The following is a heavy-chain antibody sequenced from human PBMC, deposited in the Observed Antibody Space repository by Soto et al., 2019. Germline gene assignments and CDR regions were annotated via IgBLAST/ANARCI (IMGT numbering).Heavy chain of an antibody. Sequence: GGSLRLSCAASGFTFSSYGMHWVRQAPGKGLEWVAVISYDGSNKYYADSVKGRFTISRGNSKNTLYLQMNSLRAEDTAVYYCAKDLEEGRVDFWSGYYPLDGRDVWGKGTTVTVSS. CDR2: ISYDGSNK. CDR1: GFTFSSYG. J-gene: IGHJ6*04. V-gene: IGHV3-30*18. D-gene: IGHD3-3*01. CDR3: AKDLEEGRVDFWSGYYPLDGRDV.